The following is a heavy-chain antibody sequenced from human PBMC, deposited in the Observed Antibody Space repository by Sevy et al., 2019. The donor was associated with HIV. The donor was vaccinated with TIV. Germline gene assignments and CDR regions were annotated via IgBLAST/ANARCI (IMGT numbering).Heavy chain of an antibody. D-gene: IGHD3-10*01. CDR1: GFTFSSYG. Sequence: GGSLRLSCAASGFTFSSYGMHWVRQAPGTGLEWVAVIWYDGGSKYYADSVKGRFTISRDNSKNTLFLQMNSLRAEDTAVYYCARDKLLPVMVTMVRGALSYYFDYSGQGTLVTVSS. CDR2: IWYDGGSK. V-gene: IGHV3-33*01. J-gene: IGHJ4*02. CDR3: ARDKLLPVMVTMVRGALSYYFDY.